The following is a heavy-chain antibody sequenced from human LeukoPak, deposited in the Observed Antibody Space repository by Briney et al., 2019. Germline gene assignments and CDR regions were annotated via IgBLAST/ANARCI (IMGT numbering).Heavy chain of an antibody. V-gene: IGHV3-74*01. Sequence: GGSLRLSCAASGFTFSSYWMHWVRQAPGKGLVWVSRINSDGRSTNYADSVKGRLTISRDNAKNTLYLQMNSLRAEDTAVYYCARASAAGIMLDSWGQGTLVTVSS. CDR2: INSDGRST. D-gene: IGHD6-13*01. CDR1: GFTFSSYW. CDR3: ARASAAGIMLDS. J-gene: IGHJ4*02.